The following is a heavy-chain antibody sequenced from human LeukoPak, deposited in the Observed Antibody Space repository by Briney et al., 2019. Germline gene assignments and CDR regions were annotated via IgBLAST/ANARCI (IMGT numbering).Heavy chain of an antibody. D-gene: IGHD3-16*02. CDR2: ISSSSSYT. J-gene: IGHJ4*02. Sequence: GGSLRLSCAASGLTFSDYYMSWIRQAPGKGLEWVSYISSSSSYTNYADSVKGRFTISRDNAKNSLYLQMNSLRAEDTAVYYCARVEGEETPSLNYYDYWGQEALVTVSS. CDR3: ARVEGEETPSLNYYDY. CDR1: GLTFSDYY. V-gene: IGHV3-11*06.